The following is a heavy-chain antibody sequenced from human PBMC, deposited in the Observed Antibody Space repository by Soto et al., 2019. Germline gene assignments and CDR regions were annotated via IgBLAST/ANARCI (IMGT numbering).Heavy chain of an antibody. J-gene: IGHJ4*02. V-gene: IGHV3-23*01. CDR1: GFTFRSYA. Sequence: EVQLLESGGGLVQPGGSLRLSCAASGFTFRSYAMSWVRQAPGKGLEWVSAISGSGGSTYYADSVKGRFTISRDNSKNTLYLQMNSLRAEDTAVYYCAKDRAVAGTVDYWGQGTLVTVSS. D-gene: IGHD6-19*01. CDR3: AKDRAVAGTVDY. CDR2: ISGSGGST.